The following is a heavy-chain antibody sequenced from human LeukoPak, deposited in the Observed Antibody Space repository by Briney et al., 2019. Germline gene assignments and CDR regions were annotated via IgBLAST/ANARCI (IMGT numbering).Heavy chain of an antibody. J-gene: IGHJ6*04. CDR1: GFTFSSYG. CDR3: AKDRQWLVFFYGMDA. CDR2: ISYDGSNK. V-gene: IGHV3-30*18. Sequence: GGSLRLSCAASGFTFSSYGMHWVRQAPGKGLEWVAVISYDGSNKYYADSVKGRFTISRDNSKNTLYLRMNSLRAEDTAVYYCAKDRQWLVFFYGMDAWGKGTTVTVSS. D-gene: IGHD6-19*01.